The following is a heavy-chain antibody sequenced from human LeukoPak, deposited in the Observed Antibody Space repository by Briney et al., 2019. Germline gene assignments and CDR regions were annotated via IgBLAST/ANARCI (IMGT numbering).Heavy chain of an antibody. V-gene: IGHV4-38-2*02. CDR3: ARRAREGYYFDY. CDR2: IYYSGST. Sequence: PSETLSLTCTVSGYSISSGYYWGWIRQPPGKGLEWIGSIYYSGSTYYNPSLKSRVTISVDTSKNQFSLKLSSVTAADTAVYYCARRAREGYYFDYWGQGTLVTVSS. CDR1: GYSISSGYY. D-gene: IGHD6-13*01. J-gene: IGHJ4*02.